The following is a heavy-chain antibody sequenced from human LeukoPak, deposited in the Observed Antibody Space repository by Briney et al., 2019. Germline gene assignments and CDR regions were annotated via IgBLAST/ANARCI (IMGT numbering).Heavy chain of an antibody. CDR2: INTDGSST. CDR3: ANGAFRLYYIDV. J-gene: IGHJ6*03. V-gene: IGHV3-74*01. Sequence: PGGSLRLSCVASGFTFSDYGMLWVRQAPGKGLVWVSRINTDGSSTNYADSVKGRFTISRDNAKNTVYLQMNSLRAEDTAVYYCANGAFRLYYIDVWGKGTTVTVSS. D-gene: IGHD3-16*01. CDR1: GFTFSDYG.